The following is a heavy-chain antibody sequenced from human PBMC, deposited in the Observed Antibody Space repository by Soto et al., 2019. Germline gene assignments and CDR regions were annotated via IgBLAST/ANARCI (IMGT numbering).Heavy chain of an antibody. CDR2: IVVGSGNT. CDR3: AADGDDSSGYYYYSMDV. D-gene: IGHD3-22*01. CDR1: GFTFTSSA. V-gene: IGHV1-58*01. J-gene: IGHJ6*02. Sequence: QMQLVQSGPEVKKPGTSVKVSCKASGFTFTSSAVQWVRQARGQRLEWIGWIVVGSGNTNYAQKFQERVTITRDMSTSTAYMELSSLRSEDTAVYYCAADGDDSSGYYYYSMDVWGQGTTVTVSS.